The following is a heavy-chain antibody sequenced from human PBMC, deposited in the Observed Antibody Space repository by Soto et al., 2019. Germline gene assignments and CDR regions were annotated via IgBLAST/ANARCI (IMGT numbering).Heavy chain of an antibody. CDR1: GGTFSSYA. Sequence: QVQLVQSGAEVKKPGSSVQVSCKASGGTFSSYAISWVRQAPGQGLEWMGGIIPIFGTANYAQKFQGRVTITADESTSTAYMELSSLRSEDTAVYYCARDPLHYYGSGSLFDYWGQGTLVTVSS. CDR2: IIPIFGTA. CDR3: ARDPLHYYGSGSLFDY. V-gene: IGHV1-69*12. J-gene: IGHJ4*02. D-gene: IGHD3-10*01.